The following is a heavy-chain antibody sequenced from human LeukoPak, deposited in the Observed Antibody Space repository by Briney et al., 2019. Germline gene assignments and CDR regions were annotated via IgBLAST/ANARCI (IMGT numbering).Heavy chain of an antibody. CDR1: GFTFVDYA. CDR3: ATRGYSYALDY. V-gene: IGHV3-43*02. J-gene: IGHJ4*02. D-gene: IGHD5-18*01. CDR2: ISGDGGST. Sequence: PGGSLRLSCAASGFTFVDYAMHWVRQAPGKGLEWVSLISGDGGSTYYADSVKGRFTISRDNSKNSLYLQMNSLRTEDTALYYCATRGYSYALDYWGQGTLVTVSS.